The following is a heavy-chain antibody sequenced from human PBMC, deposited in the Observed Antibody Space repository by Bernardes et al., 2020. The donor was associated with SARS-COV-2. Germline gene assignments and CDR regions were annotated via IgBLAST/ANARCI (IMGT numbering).Heavy chain of an antibody. D-gene: IGHD2-21*01. CDR1: GFTFKSSC. CDR3: VRDFDVVVMPARRPFLY. J-gene: IGHJ4*02. Sequence: SLRLSCATSGFTFKSSCMSWIRQAPGKGLEWVASIGTSGTIFQADAFKGRFTISRDDGHNSLFLQMNTLRVEDTAVYYCVRDFDVVVMPARRPFLYWGQGTLVTVSS. CDR2: IGTSGTI. V-gene: IGHV3-11*04.